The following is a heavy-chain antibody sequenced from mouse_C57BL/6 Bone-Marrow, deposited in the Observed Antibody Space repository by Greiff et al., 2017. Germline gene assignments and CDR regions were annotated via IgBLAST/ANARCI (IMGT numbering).Heavy chain of an antibody. CDR1: GYTFTSYW. J-gene: IGHJ2*01. CDR3: ARDDYDDYLDY. V-gene: IGHV1-50*01. CDR2: IDPSDSYT. D-gene: IGHD2-4*01. Sequence: QVQLQQPGAELVKPGASVKLSCKASGYTFTSYWMQWVKQRPGQGLEWIVEIDPSDSYTNYNQKFKGKATLTGDTSSSTAYMQLSSLNSEDSAVYYCARDDYDDYLDYWGQGTTLTVSS.